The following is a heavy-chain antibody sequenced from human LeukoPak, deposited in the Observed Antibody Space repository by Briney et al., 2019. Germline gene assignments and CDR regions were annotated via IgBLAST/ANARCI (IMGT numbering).Heavy chain of an antibody. CDR3: ARDQTTVVTVVAFDI. Sequence: GGSLRLSCATSGFTFSIYGMSWVRQAPGKGLEWVSSISSSSSYIYYADSVKGRFTISRDNAKNSLYLQMNSLRAEDTAVYYCARDQTTVVTVVAFDIWGQGTMVTVSS. V-gene: IGHV3-21*01. CDR2: ISSSSSYI. CDR1: GFTFSIYG. D-gene: IGHD4-23*01. J-gene: IGHJ3*02.